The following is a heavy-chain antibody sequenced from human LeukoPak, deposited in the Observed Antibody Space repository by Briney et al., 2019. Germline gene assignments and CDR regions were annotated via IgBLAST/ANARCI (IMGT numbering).Heavy chain of an antibody. J-gene: IGHJ4*02. CDR3: ARGDNWNSFDY. CDR1: GGSISSYY. V-gene: IGHV4-4*07. Sequence: PSETLSLTCTVSGGSISSYYWSWIRQPAGKGLEWIGRIYTSGSINYNPSLKSRVTMSVDTSKNQFSLELSSVTAADTAVYYCARGDNWNSFDYWGQGTLVTVSS. CDR2: IYTSGSI. D-gene: IGHD1-20*01.